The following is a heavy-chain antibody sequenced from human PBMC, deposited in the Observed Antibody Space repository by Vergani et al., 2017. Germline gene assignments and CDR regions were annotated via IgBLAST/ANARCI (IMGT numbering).Heavy chain of an antibody. V-gene: IGHV3-53*01. Sequence: EVQLVESGGGLIQPGGSLRLSCAASGFTVSSNYMSWVRQAPGKGLEWVSVIYSGGSTYYADSVKGRFTISRDNSKNTLYLQMNSLRAEDTAVYYCARGAYSYGLLIDDWGQGTLVTVSS. CDR2: IYSGGST. CDR1: GFTVSSNY. J-gene: IGHJ4*02. D-gene: IGHD5-18*01. CDR3: ARGAYSYGLLIDD.